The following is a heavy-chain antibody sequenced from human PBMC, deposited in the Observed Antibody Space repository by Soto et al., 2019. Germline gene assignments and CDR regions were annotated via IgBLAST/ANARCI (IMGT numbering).Heavy chain of an antibody. V-gene: IGHV3-30*18. CDR2: ITYDGSST. CDR3: AKDQMGRGWRTLDS. Sequence: QVQMVESGGGVVQPGTSLRLSCVVTGLTFSGYGMHWVRQAPGKGLEWVADITYDGSSTYYADAVKGRFTVSRDNSKNILYLQMTSLRGDDTAMYYCAKDQMGRGWRTLDSWGQVTLVIVSS. J-gene: IGHJ4*02. CDR1: GLTFSGYG. D-gene: IGHD3-10*01.